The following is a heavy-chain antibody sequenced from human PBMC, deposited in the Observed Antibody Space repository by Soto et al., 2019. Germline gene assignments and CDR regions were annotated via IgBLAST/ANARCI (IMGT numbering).Heavy chain of an antibody. Sequence: KPWETLSLTCTVSGGSISSSSYYWGWIRQPPGKGLEWIGSIYYSGGTYYNPSLKSRVTISVDTSKNQFSLKLSSVTAADTAVYYCARHGVGYGMDVWGQGTTVTVSS. D-gene: IGHD2-15*01. J-gene: IGHJ6*02. V-gene: IGHV4-39*01. CDR1: GGSISSSSYY. CDR3: ARHGVGYGMDV. CDR2: IYYSGGT.